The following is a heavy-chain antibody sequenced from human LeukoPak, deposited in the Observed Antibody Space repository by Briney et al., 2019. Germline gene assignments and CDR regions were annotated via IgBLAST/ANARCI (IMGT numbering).Heavy chain of an antibody. D-gene: IGHD1-7*01. V-gene: IGHV1-2*02. CDR3: ARDLPWNYWFDP. CDR2: INPNSGGT. Sequence: ASVKVSCKASGYTFTGYYMHWVRQAPGQGLGWRGWINPNSGGTNYAQKFRGRVTMTRDTSISTAYTELSRLRSDDTAVYYCARDLPWNYWFDPWGQGTLVTVSS. J-gene: IGHJ5*02. CDR1: GYTFTGYY.